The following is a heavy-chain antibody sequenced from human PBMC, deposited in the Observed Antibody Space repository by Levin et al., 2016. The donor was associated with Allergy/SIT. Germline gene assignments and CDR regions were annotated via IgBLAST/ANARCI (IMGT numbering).Heavy chain of an antibody. Sequence: GSLRLSCAVYGGSFSGYYWSWIRQPPGKGLEWIGEINHSGSTNYNPSLKSRVTISVDTSKNQFSLKLSSVTAADTAVYYCARAIHIVVVVAATPNDAFDIWGQGTMVTVSS. V-gene: IGHV4-34*01. CDR3: ARAIHIVVVVAATPNDAFDI. CDR1: GGSFSGYY. D-gene: IGHD2-15*01. CDR2: INHSGST. J-gene: IGHJ3*02.